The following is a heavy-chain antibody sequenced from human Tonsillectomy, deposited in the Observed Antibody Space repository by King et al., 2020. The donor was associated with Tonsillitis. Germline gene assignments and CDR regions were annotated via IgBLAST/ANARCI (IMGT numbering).Heavy chain of an antibody. Sequence: VQLQESGPGLVKPSETLSLTCTVSGGSISSYYWSWIRQPPGKGREWFGYIYYIGGTNDNPSLKSRVTISVETAKNQFSLKLRSVTAADTAVYYCARHPRNYWYFDLWGRGTLVTVSS. CDR1: GGSISSYY. J-gene: IGHJ2*01. CDR3: ARHPRNYWYFDL. V-gene: IGHV4-59*08. CDR2: IYYIGGT.